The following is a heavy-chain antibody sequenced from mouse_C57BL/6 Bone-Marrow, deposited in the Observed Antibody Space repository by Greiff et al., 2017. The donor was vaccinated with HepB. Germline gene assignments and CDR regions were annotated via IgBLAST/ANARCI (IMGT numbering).Heavy chain of an antibody. Sequence: QVQLKQPGTELVKPGASVKLSCKASGYTFTSYWMHWVKQRPGQGLEWIGNINPSNGGTNYNEKFKSKATLTVDKSSSTAYMQLSSLTSEDSAVYYGARGGTGGDYAMDYWGQGTSVTVSS. V-gene: IGHV1-53*01. CDR3: ARGGTGGDYAMDY. CDR1: GYTFTSYW. J-gene: IGHJ4*01. D-gene: IGHD4-1*01. CDR2: INPSNGGT.